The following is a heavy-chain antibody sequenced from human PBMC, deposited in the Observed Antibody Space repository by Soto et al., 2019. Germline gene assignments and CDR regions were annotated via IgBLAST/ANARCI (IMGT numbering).Heavy chain of an antibody. J-gene: IGHJ6*02. Sequence: QVQLVQSGAEVKKPGSSVKVSCKASGGTFTRYTLTWVRQAPGQGLEWMGKIIPILDIPNYAQKFQDRLTISADKSTTPADIELNSLKSEDTAVYYCASGYGDLTRGMDVWGQGTTVTVSS. CDR1: GGTFTRYT. D-gene: IGHD4-17*01. CDR2: IIPILDIP. V-gene: IGHV1-69*02. CDR3: ASGYGDLTRGMDV.